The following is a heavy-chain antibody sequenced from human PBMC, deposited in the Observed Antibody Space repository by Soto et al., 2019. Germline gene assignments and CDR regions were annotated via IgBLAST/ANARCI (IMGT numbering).Heavy chain of an antibody. D-gene: IGHD3-10*01. Sequence: QVQLQESGPGLVKPSQTLSLTCTVSGGSISSGGYYWSWIRQHPGKGLEWIGYIYYSEITYYNPYLKSRVTISVDTSKNQFSLKLSSVTAADTAVYYCARSYGSGLNWFDPWGQGTLVNVS. CDR2: IYYSEIT. J-gene: IGHJ5*02. V-gene: IGHV4-31*03. CDR1: GGSISSGGYY. CDR3: ARSYGSGLNWFDP.